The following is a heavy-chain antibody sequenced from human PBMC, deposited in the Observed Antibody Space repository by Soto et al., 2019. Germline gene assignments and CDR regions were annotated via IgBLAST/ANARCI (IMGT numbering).Heavy chain of an antibody. CDR3: VSQRTTVPTQAYFDY. J-gene: IGHJ4*02. D-gene: IGHD4-17*01. CDR2: VYYRGRS. CDR1: GGSVTNSSYY. Sequence: SETLSLTCTVSGGSVTNSSYYWGWIRQSPGKGLEWIGSVYYRGRSYSKSSVKSRVTISVDTSKNRFSLSLNSVTASDTAVYFCVSQRTTVPTQAYFDYWGPGALVTVPS. V-gene: IGHV4-39*01.